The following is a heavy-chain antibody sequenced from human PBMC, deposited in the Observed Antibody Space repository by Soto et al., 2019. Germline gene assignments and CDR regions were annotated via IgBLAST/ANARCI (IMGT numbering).Heavy chain of an antibody. V-gene: IGHV3-23*01. CDR3: AKDCRRLAVTGSAFDS. Sequence: EVQLLESGGGFVQPGGSFRLSCAASGFRFKDYAMAWVRQAPGQGLEWVSSISGSGGHSSYVDSVRGRFTISRDNVNNILSLDMSDLRAEDTALYYCAKDCRRLAVTGSAFDSWGQGALVTVSS. CDR1: GFRFKDYA. J-gene: IGHJ4*02. CDR2: ISGSGGHS. D-gene: IGHD6-19*01.